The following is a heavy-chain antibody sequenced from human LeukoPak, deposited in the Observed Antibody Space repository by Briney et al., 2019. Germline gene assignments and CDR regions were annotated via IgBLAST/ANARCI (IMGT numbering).Heavy chain of an antibody. CDR3: ARVMITFGGVIVMLGY. J-gene: IGHJ4*02. CDR1: GYTFTDYD. Sequence: ASVKVSCKASGYTFTDYDINWVRQATGQGLEWMGWMNPNSGNTGYAQKFQGRVTMTRNTSISTAYMELSSLRSEDTAVYYCARVMITFGGVIVMLGYWGQGTLVTVSS. V-gene: IGHV1-8*01. D-gene: IGHD3-16*02. CDR2: MNPNSGNT.